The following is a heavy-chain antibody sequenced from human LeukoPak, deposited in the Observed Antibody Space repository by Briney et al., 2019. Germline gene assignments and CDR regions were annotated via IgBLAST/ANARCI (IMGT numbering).Heavy chain of an antibody. CDR3: ARGYYDSGSYFAFDY. CDR2: IYSGGST. D-gene: IGHD3-10*01. Sequence: GGSLRLSCAASGFTVGSNYMSWVRQAPGKGLEWVSVIYSGGSTYYADSVKGRFTISRDNSKNTLYLQMNSLRAEDTAVYYCARGYYDSGSYFAFDYWGQRTLVTVSS. V-gene: IGHV3-53*01. CDR1: GFTVGSNY. J-gene: IGHJ4*02.